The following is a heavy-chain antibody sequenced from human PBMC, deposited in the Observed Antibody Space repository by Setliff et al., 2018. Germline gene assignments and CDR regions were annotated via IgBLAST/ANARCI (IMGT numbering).Heavy chain of an antibody. D-gene: IGHD3-3*01. CDR2: IYSGGTT. CDR1: GGSINSGVYY. CDR3: ARMSGFQYIDV. Sequence: SETLSLTCTVSGGSINSGVYYWAWIRQPPGKGLEWIGRIYSGGTTYYNSSLKSRVTISVDTSKNQFSLSLTSVTAEDTAVYYCARMSGFQYIDVWDKGTTVTVSS. V-gene: IGHV4-39*01. J-gene: IGHJ6*03.